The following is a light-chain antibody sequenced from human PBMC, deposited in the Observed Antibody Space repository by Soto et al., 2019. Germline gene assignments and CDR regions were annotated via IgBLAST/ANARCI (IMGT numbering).Light chain of an antibody. CDR1: QSVSSY. Sequence: EIVLTQSPATLSLSPGERATLSCRASQSVSSYLAWYQQKPGQAPRLLIYDASNRATGIPARFSGSGSGTDFILTISSLEPEDFAVYYCQQRRNWPQTFGQGTKLEIK. J-gene: IGKJ2*01. CDR3: QQRRNWPQT. CDR2: DAS. V-gene: IGKV3-11*01.